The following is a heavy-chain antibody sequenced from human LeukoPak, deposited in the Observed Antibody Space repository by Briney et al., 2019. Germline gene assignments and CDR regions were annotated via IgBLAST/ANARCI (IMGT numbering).Heavy chain of an antibody. CDR3: ARGAIFGVTTRGYGMDV. Sequence: ASVKVSCKASGGTFSSYAISWVRQAPGQGLEWMGRIIPILGIANYAQKFQGRVTMTEDTSTDTAYMELNSLTSEDTAVYYCARGAIFGVTTRGYGMDVWGQGTTVTVSS. D-gene: IGHD3-3*01. CDR2: IIPILGIA. CDR1: GGTFSSYA. V-gene: IGHV1-69*04. J-gene: IGHJ6*02.